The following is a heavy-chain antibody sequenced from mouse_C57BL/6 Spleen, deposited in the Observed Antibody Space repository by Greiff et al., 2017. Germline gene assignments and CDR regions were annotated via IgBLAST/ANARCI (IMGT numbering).Heavy chain of an antibody. CDR3: ASIYYDYDDYAMDY. CDR1: GYSFTGYY. D-gene: IGHD2-4*01. V-gene: IGHV1-42*01. Sequence: EVKLVESGPELVKPGASVKISCKASGYSFTGYYMNWVKQSPEKSLEWIGEINPSTGGTTYNQKFKAKATLTVDKSSSTAYMPLKSLTSEDSAVYYCASIYYDYDDYAMDYWGQGTSVTVSS. CDR2: INPSTGGT. J-gene: IGHJ4*01.